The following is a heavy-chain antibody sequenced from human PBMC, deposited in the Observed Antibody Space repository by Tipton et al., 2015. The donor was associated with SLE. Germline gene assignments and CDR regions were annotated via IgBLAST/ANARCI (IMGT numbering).Heavy chain of an antibody. CDR2: ISAYNGNT. Sequence: QSGAEVKKPGASVKVSCKASGYTFTSYGISWVRQAPGQGLEWMGWISAYNGNTNYAQKLQGRVTMTTDTSTSTAYMELRSLRSDDTAVYYYASPGYCSGGSCYSYFDYWGQGTLVTVSS. CDR1: GYTFTSYG. D-gene: IGHD2-15*01. CDR3: ASPGYCSGGSCYSYFDY. J-gene: IGHJ4*02. V-gene: IGHV1-18*01.